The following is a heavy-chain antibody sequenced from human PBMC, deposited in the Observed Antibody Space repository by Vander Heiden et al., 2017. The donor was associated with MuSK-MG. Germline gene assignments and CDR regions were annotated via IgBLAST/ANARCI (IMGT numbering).Heavy chain of an antibody. CDR1: GFTFRNFA. CDR2: ISGSGDST. Sequence: EVQLLESGGGLVQPGGSLRLSCAASGFTFRNFAMIWVRQAPGKGLQWVSSISGSGDSTIYADSVRGRFTISRDNSRNTLFLQINDPRGEDTATYYCAKADCISTGCKRTDNWGQGTLVTVSS. V-gene: IGHV3-23*01. CDR3: AKADCISTGCKRTDN. D-gene: IGHD2-2*01. J-gene: IGHJ4*02.